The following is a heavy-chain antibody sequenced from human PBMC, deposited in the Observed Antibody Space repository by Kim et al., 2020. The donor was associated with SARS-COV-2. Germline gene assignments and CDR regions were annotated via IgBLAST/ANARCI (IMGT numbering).Heavy chain of an antibody. CDR3: AKPCPHRYFEH. CDR1: GFTFFNSE. J-gene: IGHJ2*01. CDR2: IDSVASN. Sequence: GGSLRLSCAASGFTFFNSEMSWVRQAPGKGLEWVSAIDSVASNYTAASAENGLSIITGAYTNTLLHQIKSRLSAEDTVLYYWAKPCPHRYFEHWGPGTLV. V-gene: IGHV3-23*03.